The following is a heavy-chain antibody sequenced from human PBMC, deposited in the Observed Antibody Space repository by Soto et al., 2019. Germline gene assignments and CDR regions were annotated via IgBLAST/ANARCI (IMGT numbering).Heavy chain of an antibody. CDR1: GYTFTSYD. J-gene: IGHJ5*02. CDR3: ARPYLISMSHWFHT. V-gene: IGHV1-8*01. Sequence: SVKVSCKASGYTFTSYDINWVRQATGQGLEWMGWMNPNSGNTGYAQKFQGRVTMTRNTSISTAYMELSSLRSEDTAVYYWARPYLISMSHWFHTCGQGTLVTV. CDR2: MNPNSGNT. D-gene: IGHD3-10*02.